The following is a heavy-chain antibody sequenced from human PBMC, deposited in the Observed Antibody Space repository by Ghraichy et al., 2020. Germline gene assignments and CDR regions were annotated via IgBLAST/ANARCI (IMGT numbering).Heavy chain of an antibody. CDR1: GFTFSSYA. D-gene: IGHD6-13*01. V-gene: IGHV3-30*04. Sequence: GGSLRLSCAASGFTFSSYAMHWVRQAPGKGLEWVAVISYDGSNKYYADSVKGRFTISRDNSKNTLYLQMNSLRAEDTAVYYCARAPYSSSWMSRPVHAFDIWGQGTMVTVSS. CDR3: ARAPYSSSWMSRPVHAFDI. CDR2: ISYDGSNK. J-gene: IGHJ3*02.